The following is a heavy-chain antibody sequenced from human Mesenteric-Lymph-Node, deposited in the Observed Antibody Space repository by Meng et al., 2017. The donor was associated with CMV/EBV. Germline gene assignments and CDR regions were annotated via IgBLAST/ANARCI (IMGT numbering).Heavy chain of an antibody. D-gene: IGHD2-2*01. CDR2: INQDGSEK. Sequence: GESLKISCAASGFTFSRYWMSWVRQAPGKGLEWVANINQDGSEKYYVDSVKGRFTISRDNSKNTLYLQMNSLRAEDTAVYYCAKGLQLFDYWGQGTLVTVSS. J-gene: IGHJ4*02. CDR3: AKGLQLFDY. V-gene: IGHV3-7*01. CDR1: GFTFSRYW.